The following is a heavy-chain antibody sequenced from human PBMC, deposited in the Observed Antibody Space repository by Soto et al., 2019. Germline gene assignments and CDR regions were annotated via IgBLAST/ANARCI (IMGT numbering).Heavy chain of an antibody. J-gene: IGHJ4*02. CDR3: ARPPYYYDSSGYLGY. D-gene: IGHD3-22*01. Sequence: EVQLVESGGGLVKPGGSLRLSCAASGCTFSSYSMNWVRQAPGKGLEWVSSISSSSSYIYYADSVKGRFTISRDNAKNSLYLQMNSLRAEDTAVYYCARPPYYYDSSGYLGYWGQGTLVTVSS. CDR1: GCTFSSYS. V-gene: IGHV3-21*01. CDR2: ISSSSSYI.